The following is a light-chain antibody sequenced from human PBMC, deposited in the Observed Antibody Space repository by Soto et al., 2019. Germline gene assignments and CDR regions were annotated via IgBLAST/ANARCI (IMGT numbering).Light chain of an antibody. J-gene: IGKJ2*02. CDR2: AAS. Sequence: DTQMTQSPSSLSASVGDRVTITCRASQSINTYLNWYQQKPGEAPNLLIYAASSLQSGVPPRFSGSRSETHFTLTINSLQPEDFATYYCQQTSSTPCTFGQGTEL. CDR3: QQTSSTPCT. CDR1: QSINTY. V-gene: IGKV1-39*01.